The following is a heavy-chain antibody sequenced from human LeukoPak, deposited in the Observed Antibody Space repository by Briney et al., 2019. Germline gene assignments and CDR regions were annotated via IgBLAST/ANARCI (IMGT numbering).Heavy chain of an antibody. CDR1: GFTFSSYW. CDR2: INSDGSST. J-gene: IGHJ2*01. Sequence: GSLRLSCAASGFTFSSYWMHWVRQAPGKGLVWVSRINSDGSSTSYADSVKGRFTISRDNAKNTLYLQMNSLRAEDTAVYYCARWELLHWYFDLWGRGTLVTVSS. CDR3: ARWELLHWYFDL. D-gene: IGHD1-26*01. V-gene: IGHV3-74*01.